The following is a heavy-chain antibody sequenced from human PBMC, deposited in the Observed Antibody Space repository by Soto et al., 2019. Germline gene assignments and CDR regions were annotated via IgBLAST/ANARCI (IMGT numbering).Heavy chain of an antibody. Sequence: ASVKVSCKASGYTFTSYYMHWVRQAPGQGLEWMGIINPSGGSTSYAQKFQGRVTMTRDTSTSTVYMELSSLRSEDTAVYYCARVPPSYYYDSSGYYYGYFDYWGQGTLVTVS. CDR1: GYTFTSYY. V-gene: IGHV1-46*01. CDR3: ARVPPSYYYDSSGYYYGYFDY. J-gene: IGHJ4*02. D-gene: IGHD3-22*01. CDR2: INPSGGST.